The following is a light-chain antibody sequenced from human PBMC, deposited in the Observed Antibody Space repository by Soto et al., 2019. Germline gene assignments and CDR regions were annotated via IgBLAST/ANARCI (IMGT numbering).Light chain of an antibody. J-gene: IGLJ2*01. Sequence: QSALTQPASVSGSPGQSITISCTGTSSDIGKYNNVSWFQQHPAKAPKLIIFEVSTRPSGVSNRFSGSKSGNTASLTISGLQAEDEADYYCSSYTGSNINTVVFGGGTQLTVL. V-gene: IGLV2-14*01. CDR2: EVS. CDR3: SSYTGSNINTVV. CDR1: SSDIGKYNN.